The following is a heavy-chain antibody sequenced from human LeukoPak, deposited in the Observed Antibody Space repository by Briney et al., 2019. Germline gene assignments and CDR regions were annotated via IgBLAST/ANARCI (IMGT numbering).Heavy chain of an antibody. CDR1: GYTFTNYA. D-gene: IGHD3-22*01. J-gene: IGHJ2*01. Sequence: GASVKVSCKASGYTFTNYAIHWVRQAPGQRLEWLGWISAGNGNTKYSQKLQGRVTITRDTSASTVYMELSSLRSEDTAVYYCAREISGYYERYYDLWGRGTLVIVSS. CDR3: AREISGYYERYYDL. CDR2: ISAGNGNT. V-gene: IGHV1-3*01.